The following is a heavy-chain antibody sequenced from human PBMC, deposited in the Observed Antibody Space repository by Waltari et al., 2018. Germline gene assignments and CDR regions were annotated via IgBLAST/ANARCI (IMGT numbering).Heavy chain of an antibody. CDR2: IKQDGSEK. V-gene: IGHV3-7*01. CDR1: GFTFSSYW. D-gene: IGHD5-12*01. Sequence: EVQLVESGGGLVQPGGSLRLSCAASGFTFSSYWMSWVRQAPGKGLEWVANIKQDGSEKYYADSVKGRFTISRDNSKNTLYLQMNSLRAEDTAVYYCAKVGDGYNSIGADYWGQGTLVTVSS. CDR3: AKVGDGYNSIGADY. J-gene: IGHJ4*02.